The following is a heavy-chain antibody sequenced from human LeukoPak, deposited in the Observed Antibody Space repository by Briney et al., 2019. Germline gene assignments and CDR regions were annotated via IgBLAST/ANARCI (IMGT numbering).Heavy chain of an antibody. D-gene: IGHD3-10*01. CDR1: GFTVTTNY. V-gene: IGHV3-66*01. CDR2: LETGVTT. CDR3: AKARGFFGEPDFYYSMDV. J-gene: IGHJ6*02. Sequence: GGSLRLSCAASGFTVTTNYMSWVRQAPGKGLECVSSLETGVTTHYVNSEKGRFTISRDTTRNNLYNQMNSLRAEDMTTYYCAKARGFFGEPDFYYSMDVWGQGTTVTVSS.